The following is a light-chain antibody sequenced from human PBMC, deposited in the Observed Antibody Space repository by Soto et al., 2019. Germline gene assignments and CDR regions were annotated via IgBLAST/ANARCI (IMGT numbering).Light chain of an antibody. CDR2: EVT. CDR3: CSYAGSNNFV. CDR1: SSDVGGYNY. J-gene: IGLJ1*01. V-gene: IGLV2-8*01. Sequence: QSVLTQPPSASGSRGQSVTISCTGTSSDVGGYNYVSWYQQHPGKAPKLIIYEVTKRPSGVPDRFSGSKSGNTASLTVSGLQADDEADYYCCSYAGSNNFVFGTGTKVTVL.